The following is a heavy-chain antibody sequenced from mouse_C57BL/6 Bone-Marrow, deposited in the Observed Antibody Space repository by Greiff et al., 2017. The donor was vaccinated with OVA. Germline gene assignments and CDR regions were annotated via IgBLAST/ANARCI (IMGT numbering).Heavy chain of an antibody. CDR2: IYPRSGNT. J-gene: IGHJ2*01. CDR1: GYTFTSYG. CDR3: ARRFGYYVGPYFDY. V-gene: IGHV1-81*01. D-gene: IGHD2-3*01. Sequence: QVHVKQSGAELARPGASVKLSCKASGYTFTSYGISWVKQRTGQGLEWIGEIYPRSGNTYYNEKFKGKATLTADKSSSTAYMELRSLTSEDSAVYFCARRFGYYVGPYFDYWGQGTTLTVSS.